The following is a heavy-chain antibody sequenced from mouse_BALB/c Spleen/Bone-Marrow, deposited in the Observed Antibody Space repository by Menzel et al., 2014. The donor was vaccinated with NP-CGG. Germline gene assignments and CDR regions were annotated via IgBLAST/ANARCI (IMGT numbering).Heavy chain of an antibody. CDR1: GFTFSSYG. Sequence: EVKVEESGGGLVQPGGSLKLSCAASGFTFSSYGMSWVRQTPDKRLELVATINSNGGSTYYPDSVKGRFTISRDNAKNTLYLQMSSLKSEDTAMYYCARDPLYYYAWGQWTLVTVSA. CDR3: ARDPLYYYA. CDR2: INSNGGST. V-gene: IGHV5-6-3*01. J-gene: IGHJ3*01. D-gene: IGHD1-1*01.